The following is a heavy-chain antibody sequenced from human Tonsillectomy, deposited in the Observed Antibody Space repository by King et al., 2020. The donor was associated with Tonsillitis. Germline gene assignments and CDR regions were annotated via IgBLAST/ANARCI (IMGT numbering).Heavy chain of an antibody. Sequence: QLLESGGALVQPGGSLRLSCAASGFTFSTYAMTWVRQAPGKGLEWVSAISGSGSNTYYADSVKGRFTISRDNSKNTLCLQMNSLRAEDTAVYYCAASANYEYDYWGQGTLVTVSS. D-gene: IGHD4/OR15-4a*01. CDR2: ISGSGSNT. J-gene: IGHJ4*02. CDR1: GFTFSTYA. V-gene: IGHV3-23*01. CDR3: AASANYEYDY.